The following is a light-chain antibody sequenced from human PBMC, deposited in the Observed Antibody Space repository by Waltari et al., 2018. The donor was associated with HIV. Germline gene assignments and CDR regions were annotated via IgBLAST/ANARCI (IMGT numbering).Light chain of an antibody. V-gene: IGLV2-23*02. Sequence: QSALTQPASVSGSPGQSITISCTGTSSDVGAYNLVSWYQQNPGTAPKPMIFEFPKRPAGVSDRFACSRSGNTASLTISGLQAEDEGDYHCCSYTGTGVVFGGGTKLTVL. CDR3: CSYTGTGVV. CDR1: SSDVGAYNL. J-gene: IGLJ2*01. CDR2: EFP.